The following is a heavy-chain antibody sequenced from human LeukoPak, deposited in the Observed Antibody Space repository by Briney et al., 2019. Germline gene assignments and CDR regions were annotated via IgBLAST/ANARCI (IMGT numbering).Heavy chain of an antibody. CDR2: IRQDGSEE. CDR3: ARWSGSRHSVDY. D-gene: IGHD1-26*01. Sequence: GGSLRLSCAASGFTFNSYWMTWVRQSPGKGLGWVAHIRQDGSEEYYVDSVKGRFTISRDSANNSLYLQMNSLRVEDTVVYYCARWSGSRHSVDYWGQGTLVTVSS. CDR1: GFTFNSYW. J-gene: IGHJ4*02. V-gene: IGHV3-7*04.